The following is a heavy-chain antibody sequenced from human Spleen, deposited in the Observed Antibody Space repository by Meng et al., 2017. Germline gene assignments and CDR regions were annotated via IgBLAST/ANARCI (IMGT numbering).Heavy chain of an antibody. Sequence: GESLKISCAASGFTFSSYAMSWVRQAPGKGLEWVSSISSSSSYIYYADSVKGRFTISRDNAKNSLYLQMNSLRAEDTAVYYCAREEYFDWLPYYYYGMDVWGQGTTVTVSS. V-gene: IGHV3-21*01. CDR3: AREEYFDWLPYYYYGMDV. CDR1: GFTFSSYA. D-gene: IGHD3-9*01. J-gene: IGHJ6*02. CDR2: ISSSSSYI.